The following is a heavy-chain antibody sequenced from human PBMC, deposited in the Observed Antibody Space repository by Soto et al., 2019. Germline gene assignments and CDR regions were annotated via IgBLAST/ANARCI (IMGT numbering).Heavy chain of an antibody. CDR2: MYYSGST. Sequence: QVQLQESGPGLVKPSETLSLTCTVSGGSISSYYWSWIRQPPGKGLEWIGYMYYSGSTNYNPSLKSRVTLSVDPSKNQFSLKLSSVTAADTAVYYCARGRGGWFINQLLNAFDIWGQGTMVTVSS. V-gene: IGHV4-59*01. D-gene: IGHD2-2*01. J-gene: IGHJ3*02. CDR3: ARGRGGWFINQLLNAFDI. CDR1: GGSISSYY.